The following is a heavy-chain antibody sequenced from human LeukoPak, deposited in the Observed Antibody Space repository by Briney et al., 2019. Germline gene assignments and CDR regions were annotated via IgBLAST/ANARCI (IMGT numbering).Heavy chain of an antibody. CDR2: MNPNSGNT. Sequence: EASVKDSCKASGYTSTSYDINWVRQATGQGLEWMGWMNPNSGNTGYAQKFQGRVTMTRNTSISTAYMELSSLRSEDTAVYYCARVRGAGITIFGAVMKGGYYFDYWGQGTLVTVSS. J-gene: IGHJ4*02. D-gene: IGHD3-3*01. CDR3: ARVRGAGITIFGAVMKGGYYFDY. V-gene: IGHV1-8*01. CDR1: GYTSTSYD.